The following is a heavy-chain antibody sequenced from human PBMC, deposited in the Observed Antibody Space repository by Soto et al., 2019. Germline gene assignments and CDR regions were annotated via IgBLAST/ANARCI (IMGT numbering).Heavy chain of an antibody. CDR2: ISAYNGNT. D-gene: IGHD3-10*01. Sequence: QVQLVQSGAEVKKPGASVKVSCKASGYTFTSYGISWVRQAPGQGXXXMGWISAYNGNTNYAQKLQGRVTMTTDTSTSTAYMELRSLRSDDTAVYYCASFWSRGVDYYGMDVWGQGTTVTVSS. V-gene: IGHV1-18*01. CDR1: GYTFTSYG. CDR3: ASFWSRGVDYYGMDV. J-gene: IGHJ6*02.